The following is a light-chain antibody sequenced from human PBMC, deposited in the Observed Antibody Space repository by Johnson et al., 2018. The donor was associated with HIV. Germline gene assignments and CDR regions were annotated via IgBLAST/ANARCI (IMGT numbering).Light chain of an antibody. CDR3: ATWDRSLTIGGV. CDR1: SSNIGTND. V-gene: IGLV1-51*02. CDR2: ENN. Sequence: SVLTQPPSVSAAPGQKVTVSCSGSSSNIGTNDVSWYQQFPGAAPKLLISENNKRHSGIPDRFSGSKSGTSAPLGITGPPTGDEADYYCATWDRSLTIGGVFGTGTKVTVL. J-gene: IGLJ1*01.